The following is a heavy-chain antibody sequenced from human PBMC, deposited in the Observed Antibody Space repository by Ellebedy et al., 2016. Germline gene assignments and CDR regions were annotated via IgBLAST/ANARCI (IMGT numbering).Heavy chain of an antibody. CDR2: ISSSSSYI. V-gene: IGHV3-21*01. Sequence: GGSLRLXXAASGFTFSSYSMNWVRQAPGKGLEWVSSISSSSSYIYYADSVKGRFTISRDNAKNSLYLQMNSLRAEDTAVYYCARETYYDFWSGYRFHDAFDIWGQGTMVTVSS. J-gene: IGHJ3*02. CDR1: GFTFSSYS. D-gene: IGHD3-3*01. CDR3: ARETYYDFWSGYRFHDAFDI.